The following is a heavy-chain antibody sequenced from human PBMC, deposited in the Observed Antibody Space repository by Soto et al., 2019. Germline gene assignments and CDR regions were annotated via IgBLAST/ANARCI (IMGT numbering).Heavy chain of an antibody. CDR1: VYTFTSYG. D-gene: IGHD6-6*01. CDR3: ARDDSSSSDGSFDP. CDR2: ISAYNGNT. Sequence: QVQLVQSGAEVKKPGASVKVSCKASVYTFTSYGISWVRQAPGKGLEWMGWISAYNGNTNYAQKLQGRVTMTTDTSTSTAYMELSSLISDDTAVYYCARDDSSSSDGSFDPCGQGTLVTVSS. V-gene: IGHV1-18*01. J-gene: IGHJ5*02.